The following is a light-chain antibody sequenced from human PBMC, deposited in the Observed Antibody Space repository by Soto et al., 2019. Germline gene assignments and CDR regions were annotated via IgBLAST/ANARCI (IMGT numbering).Light chain of an antibody. CDR3: QTWGTGIVV. J-gene: IGLJ2*01. Sequence: QSALTQSPSASASLGASVKLTCTLSSGHSRYAIAWHQQQTEKGPRYLMKLNSDGSHSKGDGIPDRFSGSSSGAERYLTISSLQSEDEADYYCQTWGTGIVVFGGGTKVTVL. CDR1: SGHSRYA. CDR2: LNSDGSH. V-gene: IGLV4-69*01.